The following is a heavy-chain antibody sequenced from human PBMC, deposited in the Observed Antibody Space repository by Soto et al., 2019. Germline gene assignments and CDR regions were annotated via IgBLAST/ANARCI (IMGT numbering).Heavy chain of an antibody. CDR1: GGSISSYY. V-gene: IGHV4-59*01. CDR2: IYYSGST. CDR3: ARSRVRPGIAADAFDI. D-gene: IGHD6-13*01. Sequence: QVQLQESGPGLVKPSETLSLTCTVSGGSISSYYWSWIRQPPGKGLEWIGYIYYSGSTNYNPSLKSRVTISVDTSKNQFSLKLSSVTAADTAVYYCARSRVRPGIAADAFDIWGQGTMVTVSS. J-gene: IGHJ3*02.